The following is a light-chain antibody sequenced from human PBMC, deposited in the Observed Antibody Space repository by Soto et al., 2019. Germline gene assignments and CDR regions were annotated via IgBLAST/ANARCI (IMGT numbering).Light chain of an antibody. V-gene: IGKV1-13*02. CDR1: QGISNA. CDR2: DAS. CDR3: QKFNRYSLT. Sequence: AIQLTQSPSSLSASVGDRVTITCRARQGISNALAWYQKKPGKAPNLLIYDASRLHDGVPSRFSGSGSGTEFTLTISSLQPEDFATYFCQKFNRYSLTFGGGTKVDIK. J-gene: IGKJ4*01.